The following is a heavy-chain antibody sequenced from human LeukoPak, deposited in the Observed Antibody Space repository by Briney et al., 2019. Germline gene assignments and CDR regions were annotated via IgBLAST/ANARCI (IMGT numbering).Heavy chain of an antibody. J-gene: IGHJ6*03. D-gene: IGHD5-12*01. CDR2: INPSGGST. CDR1: GYTFTSYD. Sequence: GASVKVSCKASGYTFTSYDINWVRQAPGQGLEWMGIINPSGGSTTYAQKFQGRVTMTRDMSTSTVYMELSSLRSEDTAVYYCARDLEGIVATSGLYYYYMDVWGKGTTVTVSS. CDR3: ARDLEGIVATSGLYYYYMDV. V-gene: IGHV1-46*01.